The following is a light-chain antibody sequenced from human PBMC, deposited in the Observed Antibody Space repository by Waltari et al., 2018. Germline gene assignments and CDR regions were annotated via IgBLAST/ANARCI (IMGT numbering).Light chain of an antibody. V-gene: IGLV2-14*03. Sequence: QSALTQPASVSGSPGQSISISCTGTSSDVGGYNFVSWYQQHPGKAPQLMIYDVAHRPAGVSNRFSGSKSGNTASLTISGLQAEDEADYYCSSYTSSSTRVFGTGTKVTVL. CDR1: SSDVGGYNF. J-gene: IGLJ1*01. CDR2: DVA. CDR3: SSYTSSSTRV.